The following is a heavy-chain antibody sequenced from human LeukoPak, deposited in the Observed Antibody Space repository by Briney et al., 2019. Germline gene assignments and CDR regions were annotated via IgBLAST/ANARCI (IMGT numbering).Heavy chain of an antibody. CDR1: GGSTSSDH. J-gene: IGHJ6*02. CDR3: ARHPYSSGWYYYYYGMDV. Sequence: SETLSLTCTVSGGSTSSDHWSWIRQPPGKGLEWIGYIYYSGSTNYNPSLKSRVTISVDTSKNQFSLKLSSVTAADTAVYYCARHPYSSGWYYYYYGMDVWGQGTTVTVSS. V-gene: IGHV4-59*08. CDR2: IYYSGST. D-gene: IGHD6-19*01.